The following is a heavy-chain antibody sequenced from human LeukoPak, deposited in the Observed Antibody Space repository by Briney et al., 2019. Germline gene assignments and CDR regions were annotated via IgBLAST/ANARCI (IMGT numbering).Heavy chain of an antibody. CDR2: IWYDGSNK. CDR3: ATWAVVAAKKDIDY. Sequence: PGGSLRLSCAASGFTFSSYGMHWVRQAPGKGLEWVAVIWYDGSNKYYADSVKGRFTISRDNSKNTLYLQMNSLRAEDTAVYYCATWAVVAAKKDIDYWGQGTLVTVSS. CDR1: GFTFSSYG. V-gene: IGHV3-33*01. J-gene: IGHJ4*02. D-gene: IGHD2-15*01.